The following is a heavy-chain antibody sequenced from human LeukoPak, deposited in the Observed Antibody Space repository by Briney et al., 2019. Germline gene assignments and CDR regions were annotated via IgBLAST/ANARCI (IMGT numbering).Heavy chain of an antibody. CDR3: ARGNIVVVPARVRQFDP. Sequence: VASVKVSCKASGGTFSSYAISWVRQAPGQGLEWMGWINPNSGGTNYAQKFQGRVTMTRDTSISTAYMELSRLRSDDTAVYYCARGNIVVVPARVRQFDPWGQGTLVTVSS. V-gene: IGHV1-2*02. D-gene: IGHD2-2*01. CDR2: INPNSGGT. J-gene: IGHJ5*02. CDR1: GGTFSSYA.